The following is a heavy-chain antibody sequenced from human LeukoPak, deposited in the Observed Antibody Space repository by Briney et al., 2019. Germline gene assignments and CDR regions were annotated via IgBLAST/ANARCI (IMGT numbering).Heavy chain of an antibody. Sequence: PGGSLRLSCAASGFSFSDYYMSWIRQAPGKGLEWVSYISSSGSTIYYADSVKGRFTISRDNAKNSLYLQMNSLRAEDTAVYYCARDRQTGTTTFDYWGQGTLVTVSS. D-gene: IGHD1-1*01. J-gene: IGHJ4*02. V-gene: IGHV3-11*04. CDR2: ISSSGSTI. CDR3: ARDRQTGTTTFDY. CDR1: GFSFSDYY.